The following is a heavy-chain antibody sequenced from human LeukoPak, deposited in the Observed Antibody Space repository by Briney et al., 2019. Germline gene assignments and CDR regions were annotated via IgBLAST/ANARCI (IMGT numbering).Heavy chain of an antibody. CDR2: INSDGSST. CDR3: ARAELWFGELLGLNAFDI. V-gene: IGHV3-74*01. D-gene: IGHD3-10*01. Sequence: GGSLRLSCAASGFTFSSYWMHWVRQAPGKGLVWVSRINSDGSSTSYADSVKGRFTISRDNAKNTLYLQMNSLRAEDTAVYYCARAELWFGELLGLNAFDIWGQGTMVTVSS. J-gene: IGHJ3*02. CDR1: GFTFSSYW.